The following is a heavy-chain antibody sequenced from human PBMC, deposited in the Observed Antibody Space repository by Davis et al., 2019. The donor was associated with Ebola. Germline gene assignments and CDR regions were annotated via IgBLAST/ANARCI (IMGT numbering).Heavy chain of an antibody. V-gene: IGHV3-21*04. CDR2: IGRSSSYI. D-gene: IGHD3-9*01. Sequence: PGGSLRLSCAASGFTFRSHSMNWVRQAPGKGLEWVASIGRSSSYIYYADSVKDRCTISRDNSKNTLYLQMNSLGAEDTAVYYCAKEADDFLTGYYNVNYYYHYMDVWGKGTTVTVSS. J-gene: IGHJ6*03. CDR1: GFTFRSHS. CDR3: AKEADDFLTGYYNVNYYYHYMDV.